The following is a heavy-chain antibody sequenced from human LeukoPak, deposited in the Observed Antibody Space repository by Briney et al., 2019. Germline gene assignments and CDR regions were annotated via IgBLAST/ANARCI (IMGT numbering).Heavy chain of an antibody. D-gene: IGHD3-22*01. V-gene: IGHV3-66*01. CDR3: ARSYYHDSSGFWDY. CDR1: GFTVSSKH. Sequence: GGSLRLSCTASGFTVSSKHMTWVRQAPGKGLEWVSVVYADETTKYADSVRGRFTISRDTSKNTLYLQMNSLRVEDTAIYYCARSYYHDSSGFWDYWGQGILVTVSS. J-gene: IGHJ4*02. CDR2: VYADETT.